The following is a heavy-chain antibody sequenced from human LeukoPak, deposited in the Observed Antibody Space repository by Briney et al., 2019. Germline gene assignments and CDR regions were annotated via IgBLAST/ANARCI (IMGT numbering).Heavy chain of an antibody. CDR2: IYHSGTT. V-gene: IGHV4-39*07. D-gene: IGHD1-26*01. CDR3: TRLSHVAGATKVSWFDP. Sequence: SETLSLTCTVSGGSISSSSYYWGWIRQPPGKGLEWIASIYHSGTTYYNPSLRSRVTASVDTSKNQFSLRLSSATAADTAVYYCTRLSHVAGATKVSWFDPWGQGTLVTVSS. J-gene: IGHJ5*02. CDR1: GGSISSSSYY.